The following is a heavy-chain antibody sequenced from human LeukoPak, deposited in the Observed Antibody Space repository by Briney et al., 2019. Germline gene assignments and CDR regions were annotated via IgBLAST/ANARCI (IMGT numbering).Heavy chain of an antibody. V-gene: IGHV1-2*02. Sequence: GASVKVSCKASGYTFTGYYLHWVRQAPGQGLEWMGWINPNSGGTNYAQKFQGRVTMTRDTSISTAYMELSRLRSDDTAVYYCARVRQTSLYGDYDKSSFDYWGQGTLVTVSS. J-gene: IGHJ4*02. D-gene: IGHD4-17*01. CDR2: INPNSGGT. CDR1: GYTFTGYY. CDR3: ARVRQTSLYGDYDKSSFDY.